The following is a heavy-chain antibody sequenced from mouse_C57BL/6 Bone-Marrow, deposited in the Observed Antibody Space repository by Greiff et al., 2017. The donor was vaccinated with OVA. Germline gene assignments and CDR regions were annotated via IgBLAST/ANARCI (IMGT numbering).Heavy chain of an antibody. CDR2: FYPGSGSI. J-gene: IGHJ4*01. CDR3: ARHEALYGSSYDDAMDY. V-gene: IGHV1-62-2*01. Sequence: QVQLQQSGAELAKPGASVKLSCKASGYTFTEYTIHWVKQRSGQGLEWIGWFYPGSGSIKYNEKFKDKATLTADKSSSTVYMELSRLTSEDSAVYFCARHEALYGSSYDDAMDYWGQGTSVTVSS. D-gene: IGHD1-1*01. CDR1: GYTFTEYT.